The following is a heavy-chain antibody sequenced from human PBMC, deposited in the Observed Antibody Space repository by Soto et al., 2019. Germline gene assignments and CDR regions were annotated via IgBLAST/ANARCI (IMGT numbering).Heavy chain of an antibody. CDR1: GGTFSSYA. CDR2: IIPIFVTA. D-gene: IGHD2-2*01. V-gene: IGHV1-69*01. CDR3: ARDWPDCSSTSCNWFDP. Sequence: QVQLVQSGAEVKKPGSSVKVSCKASGGTFSSYAISWVRQAPGQGLEWMGGIIPIFVTANYAQKFQGRVTITADESTSTAYMELSSLRSEDTAVYYCARDWPDCSSTSCNWFDPWGQGTLVTVSS. J-gene: IGHJ5*02.